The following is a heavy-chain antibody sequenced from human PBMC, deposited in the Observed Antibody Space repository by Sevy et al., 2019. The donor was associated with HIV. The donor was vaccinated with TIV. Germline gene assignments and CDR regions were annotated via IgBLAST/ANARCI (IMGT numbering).Heavy chain of an antibody. CDR1: GFTYSSYA. D-gene: IGHD2-15*01. Sequence: GGSLRLSCAASGFTYSSYAMSWVRQAPGKGLEWVSAISGSGGSTYYADSVKGRFTISRDNSKNTLYLQMNSLRAEDTAVYYCAKDWRLEVVADAFDIWGQGTMVTVSS. V-gene: IGHV3-23*01. CDR2: ISGSGGST. J-gene: IGHJ3*02. CDR3: AKDWRLEVVADAFDI.